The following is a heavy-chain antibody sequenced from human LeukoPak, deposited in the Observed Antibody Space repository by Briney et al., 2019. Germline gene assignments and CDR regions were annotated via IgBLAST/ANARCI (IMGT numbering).Heavy chain of an antibody. Sequence: GGSLRLSCAASGFSFSSYSMNWVRQAPGKGLEGVSSISSSSSYIYYADSVKGRFTISRDNAKNSLYLQMNSLRAEDTAVYYCAIDVGPEYYDFWSGYSFFDYWGQGTLVTVSS. CDR3: AIDVGPEYYDFWSGYSFFDY. J-gene: IGHJ4*02. D-gene: IGHD3-3*01. CDR1: GFSFSSYS. V-gene: IGHV3-21*01. CDR2: ISSSSSYI.